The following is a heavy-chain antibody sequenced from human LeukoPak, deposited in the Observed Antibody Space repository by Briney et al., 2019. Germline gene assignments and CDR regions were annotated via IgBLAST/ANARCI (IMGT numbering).Heavy chain of an antibody. CDR1: GFTFRSYE. Sequence: GGSLRLSCAASGFTFRSYEMSWVRQAPGKGLEWVSYIGSSGTTIYYADSVKGRFTISRDNAENSLHLQMNSLRGEDTGVYYCARGGYYIGGYFYYGMDVWGQGTTVTVS. CDR2: IGSSGTTI. J-gene: IGHJ6*02. D-gene: IGHD3-3*01. CDR3: ARGGYYIGGYFYYGMDV. V-gene: IGHV3-48*03.